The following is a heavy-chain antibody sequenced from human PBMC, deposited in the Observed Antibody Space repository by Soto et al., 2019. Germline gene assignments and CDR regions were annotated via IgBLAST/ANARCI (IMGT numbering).Heavy chain of an antibody. CDR1: GGSFSGEY. CDR2: INHSGST. J-gene: IGHJ4*02. V-gene: IGHV4-34*01. Sequence: SGTLALTCAVYGGSFSGEYWSWIRQPPGKGLEWIGEINHSGSTNYNPSLKSRVTISVDTSKNQFSLKLNSVTAADTAVYYCATRPPGRWAGVFDDWSQGTLVTV. D-gene: IGHD3-10*01. CDR3: ATRPPGRWAGVFDD.